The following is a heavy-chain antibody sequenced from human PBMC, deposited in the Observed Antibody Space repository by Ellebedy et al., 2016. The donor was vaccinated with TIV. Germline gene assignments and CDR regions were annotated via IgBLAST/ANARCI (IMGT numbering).Heavy chain of an antibody. Sequence: AASVKVSCKASGYTFTSYYMHWVRQAPGQGLEWMGIINPSGGSTTYAQKLQGRVTMTRDTSTSTDYMELSSLRSEDTAVYYCARARSSGWLHTPDYWGQGTLVTVSS. CDR1: GYTFTSYY. V-gene: IGHV1-46*04. CDR3: ARARSSGWLHTPDY. D-gene: IGHD6-19*01. J-gene: IGHJ4*02. CDR2: INPSGGST.